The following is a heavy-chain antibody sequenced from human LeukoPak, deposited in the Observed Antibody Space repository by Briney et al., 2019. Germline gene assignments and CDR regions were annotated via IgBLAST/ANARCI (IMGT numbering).Heavy chain of an antibody. CDR2: INPSGGST. V-gene: IGHV1-46*01. CDR3: ARGGLYCSGGSCPFSYYFDY. CDR1: GYTFTGYW. J-gene: IGHJ4*02. Sequence: ASVKVSCKAFGYTFTGYWMHWVRQAPGQGLEWMGIINPSGGSTSYAQKFQGRVTMTRDTSTSTVYMELSSLRSEDTAVYYCARGGLYCSGGSCPFSYYFDYWGQGTLVTVSS. D-gene: IGHD2-15*01.